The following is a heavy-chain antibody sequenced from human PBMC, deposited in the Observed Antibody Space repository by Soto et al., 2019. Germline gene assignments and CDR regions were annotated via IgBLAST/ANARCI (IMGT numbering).Heavy chain of an antibody. D-gene: IGHD3-16*01. J-gene: IGHJ5*02. CDR3: ARMATFGSLNWFDP. CDR1: GFTFTSDI. CDR2: ISSHGRDI. V-gene: IGHV3-21*04. Sequence: PGGSLRLSCEASGFTFTSDIMTWVRQAPGKGLEWVSSISSHGRDIFYADSVKGRFTISRDNAKDSLHLQMNSLTGEDSAIYYCARMATFGSLNWFDPWGQGTLVTVSS.